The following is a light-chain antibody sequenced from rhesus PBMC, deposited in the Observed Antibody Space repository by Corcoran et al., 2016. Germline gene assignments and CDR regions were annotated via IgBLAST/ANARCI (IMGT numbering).Light chain of an antibody. CDR2: KAS. CDR3: QQYSSSPLYS. V-gene: IGKV1-22*01. CDR1: QSISSW. Sequence: DIQMTQSPSSLSASVGDTVTITCRASQSISSWLAWYQPKPGNAPKLLIYKASSLQSGVPPRFSGSGSWTDFTLTLRSLQSEYFATYYCQQYSSSPLYSFGQGTKVEIK. J-gene: IGKJ2*01.